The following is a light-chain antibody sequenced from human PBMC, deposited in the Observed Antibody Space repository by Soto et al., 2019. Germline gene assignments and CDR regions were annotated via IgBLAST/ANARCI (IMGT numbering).Light chain of an antibody. J-gene: IGLJ3*02. CDR1: SSDVGGYDY. V-gene: IGLV2-14*01. CDR2: EVS. CDR3: CSYTSISTLT. Sequence: QSALTQPASVSGSPGQSITISCTGTSSDVGGYDYVSWYQHHPGKVPKLMIYEVSNRPSGVSNRFSGSKSGNTASLTISGLQAEDAADYYCCSYTSISTLTFGGGTKVTVL.